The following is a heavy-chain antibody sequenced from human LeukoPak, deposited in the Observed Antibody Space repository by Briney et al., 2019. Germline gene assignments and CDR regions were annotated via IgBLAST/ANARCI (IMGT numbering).Heavy chain of an antibody. Sequence: ASVKVSCKASGYTFTSYFMHWVRQAPGQGLEWMGIINPSGGSTSYAQKFQGRVTMTRDTSTSTVYMELRSLGSDDTAVYYCARDPPRIVVVVAATNYYGMDVWGQGTTVTVSS. V-gene: IGHV1-46*01. J-gene: IGHJ6*02. D-gene: IGHD2-15*01. CDR2: INPSGGST. CDR3: ARDPPRIVVVVAATNYYGMDV. CDR1: GYTFTSYF.